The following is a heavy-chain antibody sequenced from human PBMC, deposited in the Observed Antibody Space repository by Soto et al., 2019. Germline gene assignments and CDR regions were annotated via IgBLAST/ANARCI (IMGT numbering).Heavy chain of an antibody. J-gene: IGHJ6*02. D-gene: IGHD2-21*02. CDR3: ARFGRGDSYYGMDV. Sequence: QVQLQESGPGLVKPSETLSLTCTVSGDSISSYYWTWIRQPPGKGLEWIGYIHSSGSTNYNPSFKSPLTMSVDTSKNHFSLRLSSVTAADTAVYYCARFGRGDSYYGMDVWGQGTTVIVSS. CDR2: IHSSGST. CDR1: GDSISSYY. V-gene: IGHV4-4*09.